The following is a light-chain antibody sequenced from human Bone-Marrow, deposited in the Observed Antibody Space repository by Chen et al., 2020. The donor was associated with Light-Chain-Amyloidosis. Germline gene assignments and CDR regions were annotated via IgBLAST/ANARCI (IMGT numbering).Light chain of an antibody. J-gene: IGLJ2*01. CDR3: QSADSSGTYEVI. Sequence: SYELTHPLSVSVFPGQTARITCTGDDLPTKYAYWYQQKPGQAPVLVIHRDTERPSGISERFSGSSSGTTATLTISGVQAEDEADYHCQSADSSGTYEVIFGGGTKLTVL. CDR1: DLPTKY. CDR2: RDT. V-gene: IGLV3-25*03.